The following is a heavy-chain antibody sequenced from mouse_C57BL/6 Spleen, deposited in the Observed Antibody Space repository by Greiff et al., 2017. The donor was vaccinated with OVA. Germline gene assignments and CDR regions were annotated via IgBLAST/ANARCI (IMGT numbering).Heavy chain of an antibody. CDR3: ARDPYYYDGYDFDY. D-gene: IGHD2-3*01. Sequence: EVQLVESGGGLVKPGGSLKLSCAASGFTFSSYAMSWVRQTPEKRLEWVATISGGGSSTYYPDKVKGRFTISRDNAKNNLYLQMSHLKSEDTAMYYCARDPYYYDGYDFDYWGQGTTLTVSS. J-gene: IGHJ2*01. V-gene: IGHV5-4*01. CDR1: GFTFSSYA. CDR2: ISGGGSST.